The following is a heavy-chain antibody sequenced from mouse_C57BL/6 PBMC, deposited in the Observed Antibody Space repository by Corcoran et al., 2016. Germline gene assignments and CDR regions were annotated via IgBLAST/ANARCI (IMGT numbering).Heavy chain of an antibody. V-gene: IGHV9-3*01. J-gene: IGHJ4*01. CDR2: INTYSGVP. CDR1: GYTFTTYG. CDR3: ARSGWLLREGAMDY. Sequence: QIQLVQSRPELKKPGETVKISCKASGYTFTTYGMSWVKQAPGKGLKWMGWINTYSGVPTYADDFKGRFAFSLETSASTAYLQINNLKNEDTATYFCARSGWLLREGAMDYWGQGTSVTVSS. D-gene: IGHD2-3*01.